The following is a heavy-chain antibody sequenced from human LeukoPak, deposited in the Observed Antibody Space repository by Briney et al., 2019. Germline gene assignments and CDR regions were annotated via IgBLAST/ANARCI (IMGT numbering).Heavy chain of an antibody. CDR2: IYYSGST. D-gene: IGHD5-24*01. V-gene: IGHV4-59*01. J-gene: IGHJ6*02. CDR1: GGSINSSY. CDR3: ARTYNSIYGMDV. Sequence: SETLSLTCTVSGGSINSSYWSWIRQPPGKGLEWIGYIYYSGSTNYNPSLKSRVTISVDTSKNQFSLKLSSVTAADTAVYYCARTYNSIYGMDVWGQGSTVTVSS.